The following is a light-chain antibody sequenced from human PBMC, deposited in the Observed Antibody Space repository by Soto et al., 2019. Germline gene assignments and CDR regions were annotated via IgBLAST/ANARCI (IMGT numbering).Light chain of an antibody. CDR2: GAS. J-gene: IGKJ4*01. CDR1: QSVSSNY. CDR3: QQYGSSPPLT. V-gene: IGKV3-20*01. Sequence: EIVLTQSPGTLSLSPGERATLSCRASQSVSSNYLAWYQQKPGQAPRLLIYGASSRATGVPDRFSGSGSGTDFTLTISKPEPEDFALYYCQQYGSSPPLTFGGGTKVEIK.